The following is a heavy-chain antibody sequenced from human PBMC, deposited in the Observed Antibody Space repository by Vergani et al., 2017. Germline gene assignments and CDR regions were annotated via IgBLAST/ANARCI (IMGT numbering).Heavy chain of an antibody. Sequence: QVQLVQSGAEVKKPGASVKVSCKASGYTFTSYDINWVRQATGQGLEWMGWINPNSGGTNYAQNFQGRVTMTRDTSISTAYMELSRLRSDDTAVYYCARFPRTYYYDSSDKSDAFDIWGQGTMVTVSS. J-gene: IGHJ3*02. D-gene: IGHD3-22*01. CDR2: INPNSGGT. CDR1: GYTFTSYD. V-gene: IGHV1-2*02. CDR3: ARFPRTYYYDSSDKSDAFDI.